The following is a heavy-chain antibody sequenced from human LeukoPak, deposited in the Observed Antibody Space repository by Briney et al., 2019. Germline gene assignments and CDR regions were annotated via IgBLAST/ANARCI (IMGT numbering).Heavy chain of an antibody. CDR2: ADDSGGSGGAT. Sequence: PGGSLRLSCAASGFTFSSYAMNWVRQSPGKGLEWVAEADDSGGSGGATNYADSVKGRFTISRDNAKNSLYLQMNSLRAEDTAVYYCANSPVWGYYDSSGYYGPDYWGQGTLVTVSS. V-gene: IGHV3-23*01. D-gene: IGHD3-22*01. CDR1: GFTFSSYA. CDR3: ANSPVWGYYDSSGYYGPDY. J-gene: IGHJ4*02.